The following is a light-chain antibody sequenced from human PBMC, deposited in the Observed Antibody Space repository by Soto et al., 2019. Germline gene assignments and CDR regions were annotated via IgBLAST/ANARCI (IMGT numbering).Light chain of an antibody. V-gene: IGKV3-11*01. J-gene: IGKJ4*01. CDR3: QQRSDWALT. Sequence: ILLTQSPGTPSVSPGETATLSCRASQSVSGYLVWYQQKHGQAPMLLIYDASNRATGIPARFSGSGAGTDFNLPTSSLEPEDVAVYYSQQRSDWALTFGGGTKVEIK. CDR2: DAS. CDR1: QSVSGY.